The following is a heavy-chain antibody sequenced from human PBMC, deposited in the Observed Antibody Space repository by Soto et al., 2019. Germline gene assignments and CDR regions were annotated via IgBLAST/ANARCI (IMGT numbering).Heavy chain of an antibody. J-gene: IGHJ6*02. CDR2: IYYSGST. CDR3: ARGRYDHYYYYGMDV. V-gene: IGHV4-59*01. Sequence: PSETLSLTCTVSGGSISSYYWSWIRQPPGKGLEWIGYIYYSGSTNYNPSLKSRVTISVDTSKNQFSLKLSSVTAADTAVYYCARGRYDHYYYYGMDVWGQGTTVTVSS. CDR1: GGSISSYY. D-gene: IGHD1-1*01.